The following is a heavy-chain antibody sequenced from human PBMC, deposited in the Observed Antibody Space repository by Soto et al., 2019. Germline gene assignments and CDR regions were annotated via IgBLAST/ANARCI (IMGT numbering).Heavy chain of an antibody. J-gene: IGHJ6*02. D-gene: IGHD3-22*01. CDR2: ISPYDDDT. V-gene: IGHV1-18*01. CDR3: ARGGYYDSSGSRNYHYYGMDV. Sequence: QAQLVQSGPKVKKPGASVKVSCKASGYTFSSYGISWVRQAPGQGLEWLGWISPYDDDTKYAQNLQGRVRMTTDTSTRTVYMDLRSLRSADTAIYYCARGGYYDSSGSRNYHYYGMDVWGQGTTVTVSS. CDR1: GYTFSSYG.